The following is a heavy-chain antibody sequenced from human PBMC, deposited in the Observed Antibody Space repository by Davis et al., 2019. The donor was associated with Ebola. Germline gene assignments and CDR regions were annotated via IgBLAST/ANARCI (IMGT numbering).Heavy chain of an antibody. Sequence: GGSLRLSCAASGFTLSSYWMSWVRQAPGKGLEWVGNIKEDGSEKYYVDSVKGRFTISRDNAKNTLYLEMNSLRAEDTAVYYCGRGALFGIPAGTIDSWGQGTLVTVSS. CDR2: IKEDGSEK. D-gene: IGHD3-16*01. CDR1: GFTLSSYW. V-gene: IGHV3-7*01. J-gene: IGHJ4*02. CDR3: GRGALFGIPAGTIDS.